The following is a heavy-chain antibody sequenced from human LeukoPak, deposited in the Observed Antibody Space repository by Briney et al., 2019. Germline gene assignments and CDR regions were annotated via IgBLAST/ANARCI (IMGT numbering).Heavy chain of an antibody. CDR3: ARGDLTGHWYIDL. V-gene: IGHV3-23*01. CDR1: GLTFGNYA. Sequence: GGSLRLSCAASGLTFGNYAMSWVRQAPGQGLEWVSTFSGRAEIRDYPDSVKGRFTISRDNSKNTLYLQMNSLRAEDTAVYCCARGDLTGHWYIDLWGRGTLVTASS. CDR2: FSGRAEIR. D-gene: IGHD3-16*01. J-gene: IGHJ2*01.